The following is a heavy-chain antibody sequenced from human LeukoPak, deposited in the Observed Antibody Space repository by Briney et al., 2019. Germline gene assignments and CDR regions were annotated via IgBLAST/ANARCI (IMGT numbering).Heavy chain of an antibody. CDR2: IFHTGST. CDR1: GDSISNGAYS. V-gene: IGHV4-30-2*01. CDR3: ARALRIAAAVHYFDY. J-gene: IGHJ4*02. D-gene: IGHD6-13*01. Sequence: SQTLSLTCVVSGDSISNGAYSWSWIRQPPGKGLEWIGYIFHTGSTFYNPSLKSRLTISVDNSKNQFSLKLSSVTAADTAVYYCARALRIAAAVHYFDYWGQGTLVTVSS.